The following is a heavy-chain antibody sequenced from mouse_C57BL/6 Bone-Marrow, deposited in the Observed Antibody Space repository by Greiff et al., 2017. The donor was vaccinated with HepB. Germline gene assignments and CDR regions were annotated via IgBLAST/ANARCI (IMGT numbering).Heavy chain of an antibody. Sequence: QVQLQQPGAELVKPGASVKLSCKASGYTFTSYWMHWVKQRPGQGLEWIGMIHPNSGSTNYNEKFKSKATLTVDKSSSTAYMQLSSLTSEDAAVYCCARKSYGYDERGFDYWGQGTTLTVSS. CDR2: IHPNSGST. CDR3: ARKSYGYDERGFDY. J-gene: IGHJ2*01. V-gene: IGHV1-64*01. CDR1: GYTFTSYW. D-gene: IGHD2-2*01.